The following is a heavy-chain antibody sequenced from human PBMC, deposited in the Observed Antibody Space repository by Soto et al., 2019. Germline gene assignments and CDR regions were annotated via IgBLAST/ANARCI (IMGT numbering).Heavy chain of an antibody. Sequence: EVQLVESGGGLVQPGGSLRLSCTVSGFTFSDSWMTCVRQAPGKGLEWVARIKPDESEKKYADSVKGRFSISRDNAKNSMYLQMDSLRGEDTAVYYCVRGGSNYASWGQGTLVTVSS. CDR1: GFTFSDSW. V-gene: IGHV3-7*01. J-gene: IGHJ5*02. D-gene: IGHD4-4*01. CDR2: IKPDESEK. CDR3: VRGGSNYAS.